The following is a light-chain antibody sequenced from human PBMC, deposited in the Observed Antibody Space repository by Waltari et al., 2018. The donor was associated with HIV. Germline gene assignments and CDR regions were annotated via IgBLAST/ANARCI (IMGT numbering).Light chain of an antibody. V-gene: IGLV1-44*01. Sequence: QSVLTQPPSASGTPGQRVTISCSGSSSNIGGNTVNWYQHLPGTAPKLLIYSNHQRPSGVPDRCSGSKPGTSASLAISWLRSGDDADYFCASRDDSLNGPVFGRGTKLTVL. CDR3: ASRDDSLNGPV. CDR2: SNH. CDR1: SSNIGGNT. J-gene: IGLJ2*01.